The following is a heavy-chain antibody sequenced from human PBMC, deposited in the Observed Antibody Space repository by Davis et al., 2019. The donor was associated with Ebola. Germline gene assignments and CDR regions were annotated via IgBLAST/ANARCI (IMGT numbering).Heavy chain of an antibody. CDR3: ARGGDYVWGSYRDPFDY. V-gene: IGHV3-73*01. Sequence: GESLKISCAASGFTFSGSAIHWVRQASGKGLEWVGRIRSKAKNYVTEYAASVKGRFTISRDDSKNTAFLQMNTLKTEDTAVYYCARGGDYVWGSYRDPFDYWGQGTLVTVSS. CDR2: IRSKAKNYVT. CDR1: GFTFSGSA. J-gene: IGHJ4*02. D-gene: IGHD3-16*02.